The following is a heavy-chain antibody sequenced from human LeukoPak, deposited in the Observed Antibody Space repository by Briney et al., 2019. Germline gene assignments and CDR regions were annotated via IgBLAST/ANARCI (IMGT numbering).Heavy chain of an antibody. J-gene: IGHJ4*02. Sequence: PGGSLRLSCAASGFTFSSYAMSWIRQSPGKRLEYVGYIYYTGSTNYNPSLKSRVTISIDTSKNQFSLKLSSVTAADTAVYYCARGGGSPDYWGQGTLVTVSP. CDR2: IYYTGST. CDR1: GFTFSSYA. D-gene: IGHD2-15*01. CDR3: ARGGGSPDY. V-gene: IGHV4-59*12.